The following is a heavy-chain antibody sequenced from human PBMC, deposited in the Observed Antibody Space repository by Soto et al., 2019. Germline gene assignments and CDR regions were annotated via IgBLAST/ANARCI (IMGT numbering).Heavy chain of an antibody. Sequence: QVQLQESGPGLVKPSQTLSLTCTVSGGSISSGGYYWSWIRQHPGKGLEWIGYIYYSGSTYYNPSHKSRVTISVDTSKNQFSLKLSSVTAADTAVYYCARGGKFVGPRNPKNWYDPWGQGTLVTVSS. V-gene: IGHV4-31*03. CDR3: ARGGKFVGPRNPKNWYDP. J-gene: IGHJ5*02. D-gene: IGHD1-1*01. CDR1: GGSISSGGYY. CDR2: IYYSGST.